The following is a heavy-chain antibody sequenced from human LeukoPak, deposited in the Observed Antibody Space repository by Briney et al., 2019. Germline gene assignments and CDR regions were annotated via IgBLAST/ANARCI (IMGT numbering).Heavy chain of an antibody. CDR1: GGTFSSYA. CDR2: IIPIFGTA. Sequence: ASVKVSCKASGGTFSSYAISWVRQAPGQGLEWMGGIIPIFGTANYAQKFQGRVTITTDESTSTAYMELSSLRSEDTAMYYCAGEEERGVTVAGTAFDSWGQGTLVTVSS. D-gene: IGHD6-19*01. V-gene: IGHV1-69*05. CDR3: AGEEERGVTVAGTAFDS. J-gene: IGHJ4*02.